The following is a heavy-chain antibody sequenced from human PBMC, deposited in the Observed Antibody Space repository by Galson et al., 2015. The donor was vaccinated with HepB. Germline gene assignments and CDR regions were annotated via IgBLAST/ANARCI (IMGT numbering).Heavy chain of an antibody. V-gene: IGHV4-39*01. CDR3: ARLIVVVTAIQEVDAFDI. CDR2: IYYSGST. J-gene: IGHJ3*02. Sequence: SETLSLTCTVSGGSISSSSYYWGWIRQPPGKGLEWIGSIYYSGSTYYNPSLKSRVTISVDTSKNQFSLKLSSVTAADTAVYYCARLIVVVTAIQEVDAFDIWGQGTMVTVSS. D-gene: IGHD2-21*02. CDR1: GGSISSSSYY.